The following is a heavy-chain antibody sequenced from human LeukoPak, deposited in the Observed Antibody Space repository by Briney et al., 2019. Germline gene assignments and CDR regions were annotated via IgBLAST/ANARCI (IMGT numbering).Heavy chain of an antibody. CDR2: INHSGST. Sequence: SETLSLTCTVSGGSISSSSYYWSWIRQPPGKGLEWIGEINHSGSTNYNPSLKSRVTISVDTSKNQFSLKLSSVTAADTAVYYCARRDYDFWSGFKTGLWFDPWGQGTLVTVSS. D-gene: IGHD3-3*01. J-gene: IGHJ5*02. CDR1: GGSISSSSYY. V-gene: IGHV4-39*07. CDR3: ARRDYDFWSGFKTGLWFDP.